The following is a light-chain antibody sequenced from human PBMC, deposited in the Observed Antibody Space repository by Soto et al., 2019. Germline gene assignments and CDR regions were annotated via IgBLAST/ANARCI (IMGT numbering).Light chain of an antibody. Sequence: QLVLTQSPSASASLGASVKITCTLSSGHSSYAITWHQQQPEKGPRYLMKLHSDGSHSKGDGIPDRFSGSSSGPERYLTISSLKSDDEADYSCQTWGTDIVVFGGGTKLTVL. V-gene: IGLV4-69*01. CDR3: QTWGTDIVV. CDR2: LHSDGSH. CDR1: SGHSSYA. J-gene: IGLJ2*01.